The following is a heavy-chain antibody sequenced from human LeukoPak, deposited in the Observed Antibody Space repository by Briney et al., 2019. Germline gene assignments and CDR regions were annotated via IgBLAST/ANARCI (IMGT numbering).Heavy chain of an antibody. J-gene: IGHJ4*02. CDR3: ARGRSGSSCLDY. CDR1: GLTFNTNW. Sequence: TGGSLRLSCAVSGLTFNTNWMHWVRQAPGKGLVWVSRMSGDGSVTNYADSVKGRFTISRDNAKNTLYLQINSLRAEDTAMYFCARGRSGSSCLDYWGQGTLVTVSS. CDR2: MSGDGSVT. D-gene: IGHD1-26*01. V-gene: IGHV3-74*01.